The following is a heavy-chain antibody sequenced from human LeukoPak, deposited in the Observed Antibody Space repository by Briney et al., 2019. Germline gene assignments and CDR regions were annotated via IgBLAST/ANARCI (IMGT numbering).Heavy chain of an antibody. D-gene: IGHD6-19*01. Sequence: TQTLSLTCAISGDSVSSNSAAWNWIRQSPSRGLEWLGRTYYRSKWYNDYAVSVKSRITINPDTSKNQFSLQLNSVTPEDTAVYYCAREPAWGWLAPAKNYYYYMDVWGKGTTVTVSS. V-gene: IGHV6-1*01. CDR2: TYYRSKWYN. J-gene: IGHJ6*03. CDR1: GDSVSSNSAA. CDR3: AREPAWGWLAPAKNYYYYMDV.